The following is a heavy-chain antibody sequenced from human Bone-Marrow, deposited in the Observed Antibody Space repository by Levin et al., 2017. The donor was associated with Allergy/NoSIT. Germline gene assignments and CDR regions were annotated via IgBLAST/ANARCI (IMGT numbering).Heavy chain of an antibody. CDR1: GVSITSGSYY. CDR3: ARVLQYSYYYTDV. V-gene: IGHV4-61*09. J-gene: IGHJ6*03. Sequence: SETLSLTCTVSGVSITSGSYYWSWIRQPAGKGLEWIGHSYTSGNITYNPSLKSRVTKSLDTSKNQFSLKLRSVTAADPAVYYCARVLQYSYYYTDVWGKGTMVTVSS. CDR2: SYTSGNI. D-gene: IGHD2-21*01.